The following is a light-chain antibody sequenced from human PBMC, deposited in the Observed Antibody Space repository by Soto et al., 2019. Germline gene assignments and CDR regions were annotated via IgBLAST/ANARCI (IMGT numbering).Light chain of an antibody. V-gene: IGLV4-69*01. CDR3: QTWGTGIQV. CDR1: SGHSSYA. J-gene: IGLJ2*01. CDR2: LNSDGSH. Sequence: QLVLTQSPSASASLGASVKLTCTLSSGHSSYAIAWHQQQPEKGPRYLMKLNSDGSHSKGDGIPDRFSGSSSGAERYLTXXXLXXXXXXXXYCQTWGTGIQVFGGGTKLTVL.